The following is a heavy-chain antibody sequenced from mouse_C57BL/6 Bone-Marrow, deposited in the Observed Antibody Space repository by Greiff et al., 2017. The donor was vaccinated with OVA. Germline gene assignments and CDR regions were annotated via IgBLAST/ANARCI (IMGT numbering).Heavy chain of an antibody. CDR2: IRSKSSNYAT. CDR3: VREGAYSNWLDY. Sequence: GGGLVQPTGSLTLSCAASGFPFNTYAMHWVRQAPGKGLEWVARIRSKSSNYATYYADSVKDRFTISRDDSQSMLYLQMNNLKTEDTAMYYCVREGAYSNWLDYWGQGTTLTVSS. CDR1: GFPFNTYA. J-gene: IGHJ2*01. V-gene: IGHV10-3*01. D-gene: IGHD2-5*01.